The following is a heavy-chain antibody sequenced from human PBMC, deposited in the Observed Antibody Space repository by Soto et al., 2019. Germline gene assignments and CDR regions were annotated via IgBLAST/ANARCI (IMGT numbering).Heavy chain of an antibody. CDR2: IIPILGIA. J-gene: IGHJ4*02. Sequence: QVQLVQSGAEVKKPGSSVKVSCKASGGTFSSYTISWVRQAPGQGLEWMGRIIPILGIANYAQKFQGRVTITADKSTSTACMELSSLRSEDTAVYYCARDLAYDYGDSGPSNFDYWGQGTLVTVSS. V-gene: IGHV1-69*08. CDR1: GGTFSSYT. D-gene: IGHD4-17*01. CDR3: ARDLAYDYGDSGPSNFDY.